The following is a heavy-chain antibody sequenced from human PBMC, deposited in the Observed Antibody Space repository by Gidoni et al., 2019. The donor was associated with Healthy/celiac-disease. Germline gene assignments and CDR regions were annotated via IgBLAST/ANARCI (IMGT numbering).Heavy chain of an antibody. Sequence: QVQLVESGGGVVQPGRSLRLSCAASGFTFSSYAMHWVRQAPGKGLEWVAVISYDGSNKYYADSVKGRFTISRDNSKNTLYLQMNSLRAEDTAVYYCAREIERWGQGTLVTVSS. CDR1: GFTFSSYA. CDR3: AREIER. J-gene: IGHJ4*02. CDR2: ISYDGSNK. D-gene: IGHD1-1*01. V-gene: IGHV3-30*04.